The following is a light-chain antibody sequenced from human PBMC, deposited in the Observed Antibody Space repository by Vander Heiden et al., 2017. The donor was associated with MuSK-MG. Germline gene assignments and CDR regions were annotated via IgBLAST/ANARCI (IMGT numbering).Light chain of an antibody. Sequence: QSPLTQPASVSGSPGPSITLSCTGTSSDVGGYNYVSWYQQHPGKAPKLRIYEVSNRPSGVSNRFSGSKSGNTASLTISGLQAEDEADYYCSSYTSSSTLVFGGGTKLTVL. CDR2: EVS. CDR3: SSYTSSSTLV. J-gene: IGLJ2*01. V-gene: IGLV2-14*01. CDR1: SSDVGGYNY.